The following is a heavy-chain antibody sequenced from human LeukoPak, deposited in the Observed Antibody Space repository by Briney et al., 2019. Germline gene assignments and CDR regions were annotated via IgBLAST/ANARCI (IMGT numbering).Heavy chain of an antibody. Sequence: AASVKVSCKASGGTFSGYAISWVRQAPGQGLEWMGGIIPIFGTANYAQKFQGRVTITTDESTSTAYMELSSLRSEDTAVYYCARGRYSNKYYYYYYMDVWGKGTTVTVSS. CDR1: GGTFSGYA. J-gene: IGHJ6*03. D-gene: IGHD6-13*01. CDR2: IIPIFGTA. CDR3: ARGRYSNKYYYYYYMDV. V-gene: IGHV1-69*05.